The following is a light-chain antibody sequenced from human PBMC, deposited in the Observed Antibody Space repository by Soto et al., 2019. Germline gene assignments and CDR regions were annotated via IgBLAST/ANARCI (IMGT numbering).Light chain of an antibody. Sequence: EIVLTQSPGTLSLSPGERATLSCRASQSVSSSYLAWYQQTPGQPPRLLIYGASSRATGIPDRFSGSGSGTDFTLTISRLEPEDFAVYYCQQYGSSPYTFGQGTKLEIK. CDR2: GAS. V-gene: IGKV3-20*01. CDR1: QSVSSSY. J-gene: IGKJ2*01. CDR3: QQYGSSPYT.